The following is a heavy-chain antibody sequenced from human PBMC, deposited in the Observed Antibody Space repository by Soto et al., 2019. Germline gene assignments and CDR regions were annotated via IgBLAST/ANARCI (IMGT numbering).Heavy chain of an antibody. CDR2: IHHSGST. J-gene: IGHJ4*02. V-gene: IGHV4-4*02. D-gene: IGHD2-15*01. Sequence: SETLSLTCAVSGGSISNSNWWTWVRQPPGKGLEWIGEIHHSGSTNYNPSLKSRVTISVDKSKNQFSLNLNSVTAADTAVYYCAGGLGYCSGDSCYPNVDSWGQGTLVTVSS. CDR3: AGGLGYCSGDSCYPNVDS. CDR1: GGSISNSNW.